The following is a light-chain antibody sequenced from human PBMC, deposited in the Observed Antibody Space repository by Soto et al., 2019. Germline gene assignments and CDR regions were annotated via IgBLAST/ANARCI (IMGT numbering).Light chain of an antibody. Sequence: DSVMTHTPLSLSVTPGQPAYISCKSSQSLPNSDGKTFLDWYLQKPGQPPQLLKYEVSNRFSGVPDRFSGSGSGTDFTLAISRVEAEDVGVYYCLQPVQVPLSFGGGTKVEIK. J-gene: IGKJ4*01. V-gene: IGKV2D-29*01. CDR2: EVS. CDR1: QSLPNSDGKTF. CDR3: LQPVQVPLS.